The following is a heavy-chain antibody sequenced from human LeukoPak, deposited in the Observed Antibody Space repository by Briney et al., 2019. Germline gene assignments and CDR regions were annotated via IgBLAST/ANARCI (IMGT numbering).Heavy chain of an antibody. V-gene: IGHV3-7*01. CDR3: VRDLGHSRHYFEY. Sequence: GGSLRLSCAASGFTFNSFFLNWVRLTPGRELEWVACISQDGSETFYMDSVRGRFTISRDNTKNSLYLQMDSLRAEDTAVYFCVRDLGHSRHYFEYWGQRALVTVSS. CDR1: GFTFNSFF. D-gene: IGHD7-27*01. CDR2: ISQDGSET. J-gene: IGHJ4*02.